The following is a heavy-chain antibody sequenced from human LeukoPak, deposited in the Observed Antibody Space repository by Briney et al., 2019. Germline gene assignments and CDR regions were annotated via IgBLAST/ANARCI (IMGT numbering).Heavy chain of an antibody. Sequence: SETLSLTCTVSGGSFSSYYWSWIRQPPGKVLQCIGYIYTSGITNYNPSLKSRVTISVDTSKNQFSLKLSSVTAADTAVYYCARSTMIALFDYWGQGTLVTVSS. J-gene: IGHJ4*02. CDR3: ARSTMIALFDY. CDR1: GGSFSSYY. CDR2: IYTSGIT. D-gene: IGHD3-22*01. V-gene: IGHV4-4*09.